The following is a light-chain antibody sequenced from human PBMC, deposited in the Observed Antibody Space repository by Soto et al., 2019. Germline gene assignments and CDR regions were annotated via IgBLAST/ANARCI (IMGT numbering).Light chain of an antibody. CDR2: GAS. CDR3: QHYRGRFRT. Sequence: EIVMTQSPVTVSVSPGQSVTLSCRASQSVGNNLAWYQQRPGQAIRLLIYGASTRATGVPARFSGSGSGTDFTLTISSLQSEDFAVYHCQHYRGRFRTFGQGTKVEIK. V-gene: IGKV3-15*01. CDR1: QSVGNN. J-gene: IGKJ1*01.